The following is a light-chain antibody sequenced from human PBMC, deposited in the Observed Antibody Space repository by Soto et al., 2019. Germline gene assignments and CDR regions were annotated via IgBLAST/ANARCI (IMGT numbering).Light chain of an antibody. CDR2: STN. CDR3: ALYMGSGIWV. Sequence: TVVTQEPSFSVSPGETVTLTCGLNSGSVSTNYYPSWYQQTPGQPPRTLMYSTNTRSSGVPDRFSGSILGNKAALTITGAQADDEADYSCALYMGSGIWVFGGGTKVTVL. J-gene: IGLJ3*02. V-gene: IGLV8-61*01. CDR1: SGSVSTNYY.